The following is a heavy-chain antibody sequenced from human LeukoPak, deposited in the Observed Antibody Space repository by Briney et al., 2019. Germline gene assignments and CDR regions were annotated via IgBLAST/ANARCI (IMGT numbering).Heavy chain of an antibody. D-gene: IGHD6-13*01. Sequence: SETLSLTCAVSGGSFSGYYWSWIRQPPGKGLEWIGEINHSGSSNYNPSLKRRVTISVDTSKNQFSLKLSSVTAADTAVYYCARESSSWSSYYYYYMDVWGKGTTVTASS. V-gene: IGHV4-34*01. CDR2: INHSGSS. CDR1: GGSFSGYY. CDR3: ARESSSWSSYYYYYMDV. J-gene: IGHJ6*03.